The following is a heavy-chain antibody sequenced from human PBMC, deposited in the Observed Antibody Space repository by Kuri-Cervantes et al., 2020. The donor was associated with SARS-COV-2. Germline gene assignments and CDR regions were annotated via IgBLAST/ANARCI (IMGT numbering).Heavy chain of an antibody. J-gene: IGHJ6*03. Sequence: GSLRLSCTVSGGSINSHYWSWIRQPPGKGLEWIGNIYYSGSTNYNPSLKSRVTILVDTSKKEFSLILSSVTAADTAVYYCASRDGTTLNYYYYYMDVWGKGTTVTVSS. V-gene: IGHV4-59*08. D-gene: IGHD1-7*01. CDR2: IYYSGST. CDR1: GGSINSHY. CDR3: ASRDGTTLNYYYYYMDV.